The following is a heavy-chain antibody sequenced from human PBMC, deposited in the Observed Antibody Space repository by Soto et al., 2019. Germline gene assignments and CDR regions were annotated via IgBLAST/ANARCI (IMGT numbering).Heavy chain of an antibody. V-gene: IGHV3-49*03. Sequence: LRLSCTTSGFSFGDYAMSWFRQAPGKGLEWVGFIRSKAYGGTTDYAASVKGRFSISRDDSKSIAYLQMNSLKTEDTAVYYCTREAMIIVAITNAFDYWGHGTLVTVSS. CDR1: GFSFGDYA. J-gene: IGHJ4*01. D-gene: IGHD3-22*01. CDR3: TREAMIIVAITNAFDY. CDR2: IRSKAYGGTT.